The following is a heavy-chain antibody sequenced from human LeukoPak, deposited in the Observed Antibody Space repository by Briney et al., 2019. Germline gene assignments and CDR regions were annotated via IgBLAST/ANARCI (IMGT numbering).Heavy chain of an antibody. D-gene: IGHD3-16*01. CDR2: INPNSGGT. Sequence: VASVKVSCTASGYTFTGYYMHWVRQAPGQGLEWMGWINPNSGGTNYAQKFQGRVTMTRDTSISTAYMELSRLRSDDTAVYYCARAAVGELGLPDYYYYYYMDVWGKGTTVTVSS. CDR1: GYTFTGYY. J-gene: IGHJ6*03. CDR3: ARAAVGELGLPDYYYYYYMDV. V-gene: IGHV1-2*02.